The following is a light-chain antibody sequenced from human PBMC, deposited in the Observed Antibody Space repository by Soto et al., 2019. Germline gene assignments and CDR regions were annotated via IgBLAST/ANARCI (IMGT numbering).Light chain of an antibody. CDR3: AAWDDSPNGVV. Sequence: QSVLTQPPSASGTPGQRVTISCSGSSFNIGSNTVYWYQQLPGTAPKLLIYSNNQRPSGVPDRFSGSKSGTSASLAISGLLSEDEADYYCAAWDDSPNGVVFGGGTKLTVL. V-gene: IGLV1-44*01. CDR1: SFNIGSNT. J-gene: IGLJ2*01. CDR2: SNN.